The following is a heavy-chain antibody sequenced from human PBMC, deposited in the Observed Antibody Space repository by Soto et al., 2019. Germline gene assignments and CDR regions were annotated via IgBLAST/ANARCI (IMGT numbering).Heavy chain of an antibody. CDR2: VYPDYSDT. Sequence: GESLKISCKGSGYSFTSYWIAWVRQMPGKGLEWMGIVYPDYSDTRYSPSFQCQVTISDDKSISTAYLQWSSLEASDTAMYYCARPTYCSSTHCSPFDYWGQGTLVTVSS. CDR3: ARPTYCSSTHCSPFDY. J-gene: IGHJ4*02. D-gene: IGHD2-2*01. V-gene: IGHV5-51*01. CDR1: GYSFTSYW.